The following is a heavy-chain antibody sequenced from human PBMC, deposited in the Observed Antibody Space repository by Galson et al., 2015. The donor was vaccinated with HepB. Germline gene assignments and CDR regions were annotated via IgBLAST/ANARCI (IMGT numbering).Heavy chain of an antibody. J-gene: IGHJ4*03. D-gene: IGHD2-21*02. CDR3: VRASPPGVAVTVGTSPFDR. Sequence: SLRLSCAASGFAFKDHAMHWVRHSPGKGLEWVSGLNRDSAAVAYADSVEGRFTISRDNAKNSLYLEMSSLRPEDTALYYCVRASPPGVAVTVGTSPFDRWGHGTLVTVSS. CDR1: GFAFKDHA. V-gene: IGHV3-9*01. CDR2: LNRDSAAV.